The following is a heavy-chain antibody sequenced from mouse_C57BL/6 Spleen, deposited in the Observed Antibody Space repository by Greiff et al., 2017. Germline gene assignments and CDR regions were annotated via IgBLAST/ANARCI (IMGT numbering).Heavy chain of an antibody. D-gene: IGHD4-1*01. CDR1: GFNIKDDY. Sequence: EVQLQESGAELVRPGASVKLSCTASGFNIKDDYMHWVKQRPEQGLEWIGWIDPENGDTEYASKFQGKATITADTSSNTAYLQLSSLTSGDTAVYYCTTTGRFAYWGQGTLVTVSA. CDR2: IDPENGDT. CDR3: TTTGRFAY. J-gene: IGHJ3*01. V-gene: IGHV14-4*01.